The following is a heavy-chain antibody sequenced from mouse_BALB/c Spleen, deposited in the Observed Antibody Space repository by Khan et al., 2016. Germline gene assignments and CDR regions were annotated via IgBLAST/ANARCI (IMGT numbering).Heavy chain of an antibody. CDR2: ISYTGNT. CDR3: ASPHYYGRDY. J-gene: IGHJ2*01. V-gene: IGHV3-1*02. D-gene: IGHD1-2*01. Sequence: EVQLQESGPDLVKPSQSLSLTCTVTGYSITSGYRWHWIRQFPGDKLEWMGFISYTGNTSYNPSLKSRISITRDTSKNQFFLQLISVTTEDTATXYCASPHYYGRDYWGQGTTLTVSS. CDR1: GYSITSGYR.